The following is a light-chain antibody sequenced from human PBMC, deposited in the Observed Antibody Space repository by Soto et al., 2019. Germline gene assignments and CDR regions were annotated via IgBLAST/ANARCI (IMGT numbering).Light chain of an antibody. V-gene: IGLV1-40*01. CDR1: SSNIGAGYD. CDR3: QSYDISLSAWV. CDR2: GNS. J-gene: IGLJ3*02. Sequence: QSVLTQPPSVSGGPGQRVTISCTGSSSNIGAGYDVHWYQQLPGTAPKLLIYGNSNRPSGVPDRFSGSKSGTSASLAITGLQAEDEADYYCQSYDISLSAWVFGGGTKLTVL.